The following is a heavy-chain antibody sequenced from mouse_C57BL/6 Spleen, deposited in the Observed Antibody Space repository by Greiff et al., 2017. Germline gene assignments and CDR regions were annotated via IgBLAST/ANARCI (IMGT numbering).Heavy chain of an antibody. V-gene: IGHV5-4*03. D-gene: IGHD2-3*01. J-gene: IGHJ4*01. CDR3: ARAGDGYPYAMDY. Sequence: DVKLVESGGGLVKPGGSLKLSCAASGFTFSSYAMSWVRQTPEKRLEWVATISDGGSYTYYPDNVKGRFTISRDNAKNNLYLQIRHLKSEDTAMYYRARAGDGYPYAMDYWGQGTSVTVSS. CDR1: GFTFSSYA. CDR2: ISDGGSYT.